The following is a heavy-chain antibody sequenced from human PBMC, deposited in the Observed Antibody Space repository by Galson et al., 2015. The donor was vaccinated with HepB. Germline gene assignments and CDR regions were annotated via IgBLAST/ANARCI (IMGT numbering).Heavy chain of an antibody. CDR3: AADHLVLRYFDWLLSGWVC. CDR1: GFTFSSYW. Sequence: SLRLSCAASGFTFSSYWMSWVRQAPGKGLEWVANIKQDGSEKYYVDSVKGRFTISRDNAKNSLYLQMNSLRAEDTAVYYCAADHLVLRYFDWLLSGWVCWGQGTLVTVSS. CDR2: IKQDGSEK. D-gene: IGHD3-9*01. J-gene: IGHJ4*02. V-gene: IGHV3-7*01.